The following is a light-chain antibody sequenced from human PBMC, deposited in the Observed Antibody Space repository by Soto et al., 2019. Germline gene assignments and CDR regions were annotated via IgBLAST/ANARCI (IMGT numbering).Light chain of an antibody. V-gene: IGLV2-8*01. CDR2: EVT. Sequence: QSALTQPASVSGSPGQSITISCTGTSSDVGGYNYVSWYQQHPGKAPKLMIYEVTKRPSGVPDRFSGSKFGNTASLTVSGLQADDEAAYYCSSFAGSDSVVFGGGTKVTVL. J-gene: IGLJ2*01. CDR1: SSDVGGYNY. CDR3: SSFAGSDSVV.